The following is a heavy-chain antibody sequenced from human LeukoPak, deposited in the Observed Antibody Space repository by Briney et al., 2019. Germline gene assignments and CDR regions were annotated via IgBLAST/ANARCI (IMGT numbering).Heavy chain of an antibody. CDR3: ATSLGVGVAGTFWFDP. CDR2: INPSGGST. J-gene: IGHJ5*02. D-gene: IGHD6-19*01. CDR1: GYTFTSYY. Sequence: ASVKVSCKASGYTFTSYYMHWVRQAPGQGLEWMGIINPSGGSTSYAQKFQGRVTMTRDMSTSTVYMELSSLRSEDTAVYYCATSLGVGVAGTFWFDPWGQGTLVTVSS. V-gene: IGHV1-46*01.